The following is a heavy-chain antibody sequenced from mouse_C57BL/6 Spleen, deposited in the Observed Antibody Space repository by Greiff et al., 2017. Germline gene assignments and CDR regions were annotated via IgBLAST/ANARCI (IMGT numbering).Heavy chain of an antibody. V-gene: IGHV1-64*01. CDR1: GYTFTSYW. CDR3: AREGTWYFDV. Sequence: VKLMESGAELVKPGASVKLSCKASGYTFTSYWMHWVKQRPGQGLEWIGMIHPNSGSTNYNEKFKSKATLTVDKSSSTAYMQLSSLTSEDSAVYYCAREGTWYFDVWGTGTTVTVSS. CDR2: IHPNSGST. J-gene: IGHJ1*03.